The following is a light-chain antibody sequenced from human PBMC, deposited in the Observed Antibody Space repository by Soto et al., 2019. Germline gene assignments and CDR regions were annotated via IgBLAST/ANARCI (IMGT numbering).Light chain of an antibody. Sequence: DVVMTQPPASLTVFLGETARINCKSRRNLLYSSNNQNYLSWYQQKPGQXPRXLIYWASTRQSGVPDRFIVIGSGTDFTLALTSLKAEDSAVDDCHQYYTTLTFGGGTKVEIK. V-gene: IGKV4-1*01. CDR2: WAS. J-gene: IGKJ4*01. CDR1: RNLLYSSNNQNY. CDR3: HQYYTTLT.